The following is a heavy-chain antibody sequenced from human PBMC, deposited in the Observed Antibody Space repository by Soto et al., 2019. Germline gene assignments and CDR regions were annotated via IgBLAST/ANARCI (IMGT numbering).Heavy chain of an antibody. CDR1: GFTFSSYA. J-gene: IGHJ6*03. Sequence: GGSLRLSCAASGFTFSSYAMSWVRQAPGKGLDWVSAISGSGGSTYYADYVKGRFTISRDNSKNTLYLQMNSLRAEDTDVYYCAKGMGHSGYNYYYYYMDVWGKGTTVTVSS. CDR3: AKGMGHSGYNYYYYYMDV. D-gene: IGHD5-12*01. CDR2: ISGSGGST. V-gene: IGHV3-23*01.